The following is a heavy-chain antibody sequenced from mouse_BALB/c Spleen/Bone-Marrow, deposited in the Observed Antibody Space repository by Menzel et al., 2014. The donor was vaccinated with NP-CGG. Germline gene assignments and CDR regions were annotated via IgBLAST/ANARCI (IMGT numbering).Heavy chain of an antibody. D-gene: IGHD1-1*01. Sequence: DVKLQESGAELVKPGASVKLSCTASGFNIKDTYIHWVKQRPEQGLEWIGRIDPANGNTKYDPKFQGKAIITADTSSNTAYLHLSSLTSEDTAVYYCARYRYYGSSGWDYWGQGTPVTVSS. CDR1: GFNIKDTY. J-gene: IGHJ4*01. CDR2: IDPANGNT. CDR3: ARYRYYGSSGWDY. V-gene: IGHV14-3*02.